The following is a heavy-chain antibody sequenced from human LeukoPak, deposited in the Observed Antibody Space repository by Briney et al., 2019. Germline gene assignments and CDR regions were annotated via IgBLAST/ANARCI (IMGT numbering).Heavy chain of an antibody. CDR2: IHPGESDT. CDR3: ARGDRTSTHFDF. D-gene: IGHD1-1*01. V-gene: IGHV5-51*01. Sequence: GESLKISCQCSGFTFTNHWIGWVRQMPGKGLEWMGIIHPGESDTIYSPPFQGQVIISADRSVSTAYLQWTSLKVPDTAMYFCARGDRTSTHFDFWGQGTLVTVSS. J-gene: IGHJ4*02. CDR1: GFTFTNHW.